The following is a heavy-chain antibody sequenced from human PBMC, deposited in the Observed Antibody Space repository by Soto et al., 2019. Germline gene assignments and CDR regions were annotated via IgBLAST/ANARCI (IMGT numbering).Heavy chain of an antibody. J-gene: IGHJ4*02. CDR1: GEPFSGYY. D-gene: IGHD1-26*01. Sequence: SETLSLTCSVYGEPFSGYYWSWIRQTSVKGLEWIGEIIHTGTTNYNPSPKSRVTISVDTSKNQFSLKLNSVTAADTAVYYCARCFSGNYPSRPEEQYYFDSWGQGTLVTVSS. CDR2: IIHTGTT. V-gene: IGHV4-34*12. CDR3: ARCFSGNYPSRPEEQYYFDS.